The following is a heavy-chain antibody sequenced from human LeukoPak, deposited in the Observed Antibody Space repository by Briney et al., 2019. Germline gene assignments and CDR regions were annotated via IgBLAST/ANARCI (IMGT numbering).Heavy chain of an antibody. J-gene: IGHJ6*03. CDR3: AKEHIVVVPAPYYMDV. CDR2: TSYDGTNT. V-gene: IGHV3-30*04. D-gene: IGHD2-2*01. CDR1: GFTFNSFA. Sequence: PGGSLRLSCAASGFTFNSFAMHWVRQAPGKGLEWVAVTSYDGTNTYYADSVKGRFTISRDNSKNTLYLQMNSLRAEDTAVYYCAKEHIVVVPAPYYMDVWGKGTTVTVS.